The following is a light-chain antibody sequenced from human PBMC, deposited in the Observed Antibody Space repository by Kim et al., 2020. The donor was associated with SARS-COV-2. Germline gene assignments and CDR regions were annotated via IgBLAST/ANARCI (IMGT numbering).Light chain of an antibody. CDR3: MQTTHWPPYT. Sequence: DVVMTQSPLSLPVTLGQPASISCRSSQSLVHSDGNTYLNWFQQRPGQSPRRLIFSGSGSGTDFTLKISRVEAEDVGVYYCMQTTHWPPYTFGQGTKLEI. V-gene: IGKV2-30*02. J-gene: IGKJ2*01. CDR1: QSLVHSDGNTY.